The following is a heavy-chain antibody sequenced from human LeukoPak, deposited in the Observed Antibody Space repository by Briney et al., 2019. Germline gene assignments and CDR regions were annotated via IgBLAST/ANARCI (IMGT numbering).Heavy chain of an antibody. CDR3: AKGSRLLWFGESPYNWFDP. Sequence: QAGGSLRLSCAASGFTFDDYAMPWVRQAPGKGLEWVSGISWNSGSIVYADSVKGRFTISRDKAKNSLYLQMNSLRAEDTALYYCAKGSRLLWFGESPYNWFDPWGQGTLVTVSS. CDR1: GFTFDDYA. V-gene: IGHV3-9*01. D-gene: IGHD3-10*01. J-gene: IGHJ5*02. CDR2: ISWNSGSI.